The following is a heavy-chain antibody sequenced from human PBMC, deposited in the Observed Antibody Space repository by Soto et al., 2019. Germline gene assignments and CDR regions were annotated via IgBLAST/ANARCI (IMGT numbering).Heavy chain of an antibody. J-gene: IGHJ6*02. D-gene: IGHD6-13*01. CDR3: ARLYSSSWPYQGLDV. Sequence: QVQLVQSGAEVKKPGASVKVSCKASGYTFTSYDINWVRQATGQGLEWMGWMNPNSGNTGYAQKFQGRVTMTRNTSXXTAYMELSSLRSEDTAVYYCARLYSSSWPYQGLDVWGQGNTVTVSS. CDR1: GYTFTSYD. CDR2: MNPNSGNT. V-gene: IGHV1-8*01.